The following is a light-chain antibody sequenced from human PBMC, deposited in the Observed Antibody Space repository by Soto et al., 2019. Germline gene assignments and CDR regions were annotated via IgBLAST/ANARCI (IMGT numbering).Light chain of an antibody. CDR3: QQYNSFAPYS. CDR2: DAS. CDR1: QSISVW. J-gene: IGKJ2*03. Sequence: DIQMTQSPSTLSASVGDRVTITCRSSQSISVWLAWYQQKPGKAPKLLIYDASTLYSGVPSRFSGSRSGTEFTLTISSLQPDDFASYYCQQYNSFAPYSFGQGTKLEI. V-gene: IGKV1-5*01.